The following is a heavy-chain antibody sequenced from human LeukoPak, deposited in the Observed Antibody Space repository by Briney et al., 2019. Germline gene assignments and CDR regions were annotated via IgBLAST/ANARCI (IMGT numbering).Heavy chain of an antibody. J-gene: IGHJ4*02. D-gene: IGHD3-22*01. Sequence: GRSLRLSCAASGFTFDDYAMHWVRQAPGKGLEWVSGISWNSGSIGYADSVKGRFTISRDNAKNSLYLQMNSLRAGDTALYYCAKDRYSSGYYYDYWGQGTLVTVSS. V-gene: IGHV3-9*01. CDR1: GFTFDDYA. CDR2: ISWNSGSI. CDR3: AKDRYSSGYYYDY.